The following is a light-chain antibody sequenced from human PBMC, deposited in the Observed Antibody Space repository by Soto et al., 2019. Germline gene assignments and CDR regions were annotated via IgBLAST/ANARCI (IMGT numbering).Light chain of an antibody. CDR2: GAS. V-gene: IGKV3-15*01. CDR1: QSVSSN. J-gene: IGKJ1*01. CDR3: QQYNNWPWT. Sequence: EISVAQAPPPLTKTTRERATLSCRASQSVSSNLAWYQQKPGQAPRLLIYGASTRATGIPARFSGSGSGTEFTLTISSLQSEDFAVYYCQQYNNWPWTFGQGTKV.